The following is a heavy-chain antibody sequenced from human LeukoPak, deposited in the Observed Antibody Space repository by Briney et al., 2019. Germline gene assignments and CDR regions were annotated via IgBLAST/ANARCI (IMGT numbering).Heavy chain of an antibody. CDR2: IYTSGST. V-gene: IGHV4-59*10. J-gene: IGHJ4*02. D-gene: IGHD4-11*01. CDR1: GFTFSSYE. CDR3: ARSDNDYSSSYYFDY. Sequence: KPGGSLRLSCAASGFTFSSYEMNWVRQAPGKGLEWIGRIYTSGSTNYNPSLKSRVTMSVDTSKNQFSLKLSSVTAADTAVYYCARSDNDYSSSYYFDYWGQGTLVTVSS.